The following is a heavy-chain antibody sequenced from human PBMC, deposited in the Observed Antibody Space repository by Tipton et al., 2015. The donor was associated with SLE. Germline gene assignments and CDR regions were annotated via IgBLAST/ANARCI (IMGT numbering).Heavy chain of an antibody. J-gene: IGHJ4*02. V-gene: IGHV4-34*01. Sequence: TLSLTCDVNGGSFSGYYWSWIRQSPGKGLEWIGEVNHLGTIYYNASLKSRVTISIDTSKSHFSLKLTSVTAADTDVYYCARMEGMITYGGIAGLWGQGTVVTVSS. CDR3: ARMEGMITYGGIAGL. D-gene: IGHD3-16*01. CDR2: VNHLGTI. CDR1: GGSFSGYY.